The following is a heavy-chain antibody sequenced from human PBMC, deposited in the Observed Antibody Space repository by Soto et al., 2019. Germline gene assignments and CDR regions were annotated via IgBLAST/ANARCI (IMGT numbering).Heavy chain of an antibody. V-gene: IGHV4-59*01. Sequence: SETLSLTCSVSVGSISSYYWSWVRQPPGKGLEWIGYIHYSGNTNYNPSLKGRVTISVDTSKNHFSLTLSSVTAADTAVYYCARYNWSPPHYYYGIDVLGEGTTVTVSS. CDR3: ARYNWSPPHYYYGIDV. D-gene: IGHD1-20*01. J-gene: IGHJ6*01. CDR1: VGSISSYY. CDR2: IHYSGNT.